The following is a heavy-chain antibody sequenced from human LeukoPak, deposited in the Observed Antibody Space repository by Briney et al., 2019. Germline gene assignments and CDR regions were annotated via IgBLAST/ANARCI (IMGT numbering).Heavy chain of an antibody. V-gene: IGHV3-11*01. CDR2: INIGGTNT. Sequence: GGFLRLSCAASGFTFNDYYMSWIRQASGKGLEWLSYINIGGTNTHYADSVKGRFTISRDNAKKSLYLEMNNLRAEDTAVYYCATDGAGFDTWGQGVLVTVYS. CDR1: GFTFNDYY. CDR3: ATDGAGFDT. J-gene: IGHJ5*02.